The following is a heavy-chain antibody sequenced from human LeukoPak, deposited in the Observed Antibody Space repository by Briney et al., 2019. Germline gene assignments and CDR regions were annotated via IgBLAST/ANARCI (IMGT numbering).Heavy chain of an antibody. D-gene: IGHD2-15*01. Sequence: PGGSLSLSCTASGFTFSSYAMSWVRQAPGKGLEWVSAISDSVGNAYYADSVKGRLTISRDNSKNTLYLQMNSLRGQDTAVYYCANHRRIYYYFHYWGQGTLVTVSS. CDR2: ISDSVGNA. CDR1: GFTFSSYA. V-gene: IGHV3-23*01. CDR3: ANHRRIYYYFHY. J-gene: IGHJ4*02.